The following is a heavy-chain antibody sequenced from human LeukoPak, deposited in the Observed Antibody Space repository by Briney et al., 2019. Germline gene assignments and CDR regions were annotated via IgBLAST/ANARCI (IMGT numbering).Heavy chain of an antibody. CDR2: IYYSGGT. CDR3: ARVVYCGGDCYSNSYWFDP. V-gene: IGHV4-59*01. J-gene: IGHJ5*02. CDR1: GGSISSYY. Sequence: SETLSLTCTVSGGSISSYYWSWIRQPPGKGLEWIGYIYYSGGTNYNPSLKSRVTISVDTSKNQFSLKLSSVTAADTAVYYCARVVYCGGDCYSNSYWFDPWGQGTLVTVSS. D-gene: IGHD2-21*02.